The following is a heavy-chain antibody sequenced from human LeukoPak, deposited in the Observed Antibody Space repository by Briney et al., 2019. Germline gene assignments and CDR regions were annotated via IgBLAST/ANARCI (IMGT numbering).Heavy chain of an antibody. V-gene: IGHV1-58*02. CDR1: GFTFTSSA. Sequence: SVKVSCKAAGFTFTSSAMQWVRQARGQRLEWIGWIVVGSGNTNYAQKFQERVTITRDMSTSTAYMELSSLRSEDTAVYYRAADPIDAFDIWGQGTMVTVSS. CDR2: IVVGSGNT. CDR3: AADPIDAFDI. D-gene: IGHD2-2*02. J-gene: IGHJ3*02.